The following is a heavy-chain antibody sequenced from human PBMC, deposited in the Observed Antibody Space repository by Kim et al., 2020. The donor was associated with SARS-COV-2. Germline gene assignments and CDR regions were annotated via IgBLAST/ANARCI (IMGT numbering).Heavy chain of an antibody. J-gene: IGHJ3*02. CDR3: ARDTGGDLLLSGAFDM. D-gene: IGHD3-10*01. V-gene: IGHV3-33*01. Sequence: GGSLRLSCAASRFTFSTYGMHWVRQAPGKGLEWVAMIWYDGTITYYADSVKGRFTISRDNSKNTLYLQMNSLRAEDTALYYCARDTGGDLLLSGAFDMWGQGTMVTVS. CDR2: IWYDGTIT. CDR1: RFTFSTYG.